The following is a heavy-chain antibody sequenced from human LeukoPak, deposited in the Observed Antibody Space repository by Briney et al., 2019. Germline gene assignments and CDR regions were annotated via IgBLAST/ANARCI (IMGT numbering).Heavy chain of an antibody. V-gene: IGHV3-21*01. Sequence: PGRSLRLSCTASGFTFSSYSMNWVRQAPGKGLEWVSSISSSSSYIYYADSVKGRFTISRDNAKNSLYLQMNSLRAEDTAVYYCARENYYDSSGLPDFDYWGQGTLVTVSS. CDR3: ARENYYDSSGLPDFDY. CDR2: ISSSSSYI. D-gene: IGHD3-22*01. CDR1: GFTFSSYS. J-gene: IGHJ4*02.